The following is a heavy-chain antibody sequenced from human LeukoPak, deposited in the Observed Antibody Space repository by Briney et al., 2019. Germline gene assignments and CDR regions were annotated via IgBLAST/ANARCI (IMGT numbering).Heavy chain of an antibody. CDR2: ISYDRVNK. CDR1: GFTFSTYT. V-gene: IGHV3-30*04. CDR3: ARDLFSRDGYNAVDY. Sequence: GGSLRLSCAASGFTFSTYTIHWVRQAPGKGLDWLALISYDRVNKYYADSVKGRFTISRDNPRNTLYLQMNSLRAEDTAVYYCARDLFSRDGYNAVDYWGQGTLVTVSS. J-gene: IGHJ4*02. D-gene: IGHD5-24*01.